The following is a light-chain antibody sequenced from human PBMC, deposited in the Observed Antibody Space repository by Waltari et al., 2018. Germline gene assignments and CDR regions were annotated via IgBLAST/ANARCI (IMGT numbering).Light chain of an antibody. CDR1: QTVGKA. CDR2: DTS. CDR3: QKYDRLPAT. V-gene: IGKV3-20*01. Sequence: EIVLTQSPGTLSLSPGETATLSCRASQTVGKALTWYQQKPGQAPRLLIYDTSRRAPGIPDRFMGSVFGTDFSLTISRLEPEDFAVYYCQKYDRLPATFGQGTKVEIK. J-gene: IGKJ1*01.